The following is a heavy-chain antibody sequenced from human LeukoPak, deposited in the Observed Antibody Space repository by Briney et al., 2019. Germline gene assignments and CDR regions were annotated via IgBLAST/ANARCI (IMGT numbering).Heavy chain of an antibody. D-gene: IGHD2-15*01. CDR3: ARGRGAAD. CDR1: GYTFTYND. J-gene: IGHJ4*02. V-gene: IGHV1-8*01. CDR2: MNPGTGGT. Sequence: ASVKVSCKASGYTFTYNDVNWVRQATGQGLGWMGWMNPGTGGTGYAPRFQGRLAMTADTSIKTAYMELSGLTSDDTAVYYCARGRGAADWGQGTLVTVSS.